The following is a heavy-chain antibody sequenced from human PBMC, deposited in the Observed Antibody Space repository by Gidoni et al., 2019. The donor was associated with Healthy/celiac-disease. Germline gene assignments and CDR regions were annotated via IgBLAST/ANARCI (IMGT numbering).Heavy chain of an antibody. CDR1: GGSISSYD. J-gene: IGHJ4*02. V-gene: IGHV4-59*01. Sequence: QVQLQESGPGLVKPSETLSHTCTDSGGSISSYDWSWTRHPPGKGLAWIGYIYYSGSTNYNPSLKSRVTISVDTSKNQFSLKLSSVTAADTAVDYCARVGSSGWYPFDYWGQGTLVTVSS. CDR3: ARVGSSGWYPFDY. D-gene: IGHD6-19*01. CDR2: IYYSGST.